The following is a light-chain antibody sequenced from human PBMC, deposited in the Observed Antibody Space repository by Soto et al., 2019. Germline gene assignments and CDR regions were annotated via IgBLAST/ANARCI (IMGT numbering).Light chain of an antibody. J-gene: IGKJ2*02. V-gene: IGKV3-11*01. Sequence: EIVLTQSPATLSLSPGERATLSCRASQSVNSYLAWYQQKPGQAPRLLIYDASNRATGIPARFSGSGSGTDFTLTISSLEPEDFAVYYCQQRYNWPPWTFGQGTKLEIK. CDR2: DAS. CDR3: QQRYNWPPWT. CDR1: QSVNSY.